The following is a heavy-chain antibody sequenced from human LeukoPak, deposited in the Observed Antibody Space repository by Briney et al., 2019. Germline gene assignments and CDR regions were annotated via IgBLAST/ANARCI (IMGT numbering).Heavy chain of an antibody. J-gene: IGHJ4*02. CDR2: ISAYNGNT. CDR3: ATGGYDILTGYPY. Sequence: GASVKVSCKASGYTFSSYGISWVRQAPGQGLEWMGWISAYNGNTNYAQKFQGRVTMTEDTSTDTAYMELSSLRSEDTAVYYCATGGYDILTGYPYWGQGTLVTVSS. D-gene: IGHD3-9*01. CDR1: GYTFSSYG. V-gene: IGHV1-18*01.